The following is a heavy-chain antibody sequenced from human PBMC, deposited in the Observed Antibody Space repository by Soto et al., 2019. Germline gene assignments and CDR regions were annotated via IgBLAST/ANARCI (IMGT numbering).Heavy chain of an antibody. J-gene: IGHJ4*02. Sequence: SLRLSCVASGFTFSSYAMHWVRQAPGKGLEWVAVISYDGSNKYYADSVKGRFTISRDNSKNTLYLQMNSLRAEDTAVYYCAREAPSYSYAWGYFDYWGQGTLVTVSS. CDR2: ISYDGSNK. CDR1: GFTFSSYA. V-gene: IGHV3-30-3*01. D-gene: IGHD5-18*01. CDR3: AREAPSYSYAWGYFDY.